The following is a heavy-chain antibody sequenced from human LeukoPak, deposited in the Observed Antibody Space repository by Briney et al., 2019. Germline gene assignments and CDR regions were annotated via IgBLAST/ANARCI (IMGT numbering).Heavy chain of an antibody. CDR2: ISETGTYI. J-gene: IGHJ4*02. V-gene: IGHV3-21*01. CDR3: AIVYGGFESHFDF. Sequence: PGGSLSLSYAASGKAFRTYYMTWVRQAPGKGLEWVSSISETGTYIYYADSLKGRFTISRDNAKNSLYLQMNSLSAEDSAVYYCAIVYGGFESHFDFWGQGTLVTVSS. D-gene: IGHD5-12*01. CDR1: GKAFRTYY.